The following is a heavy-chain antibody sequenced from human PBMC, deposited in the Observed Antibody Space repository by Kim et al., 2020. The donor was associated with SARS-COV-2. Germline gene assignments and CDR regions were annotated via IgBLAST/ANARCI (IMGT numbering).Heavy chain of an antibody. Sequence: TYYADSVKGRFTISRDNSKNTLYLQMNSLRAEDTAVYYCARRITDPAFDIWGQGTMVTVSS. CDR3: ARRITDPAFDI. CDR2: T. J-gene: IGHJ3*02. V-gene: IGHV3-66*04. D-gene: IGHD3-16*01.